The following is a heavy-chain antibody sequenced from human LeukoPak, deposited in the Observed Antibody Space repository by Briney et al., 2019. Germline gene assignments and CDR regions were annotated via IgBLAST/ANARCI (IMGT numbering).Heavy chain of an antibody. D-gene: IGHD3-10*01. CDR1: GYTFTGYY. CDR2: INPNSGGT. V-gene: IGHV1-2*02. CDR3: ARGPMVRGVGSDY. Sequence: PEASVKVSCKASGYTFTGYYMHWVRQAPGQGLEWMGWINPNSGGTNYAQKFQGRVTMTRDTSISTAYMELSRLRSDDTAVYYCARGPMVRGVGSDYWGQGTLVTVSS. J-gene: IGHJ4*02.